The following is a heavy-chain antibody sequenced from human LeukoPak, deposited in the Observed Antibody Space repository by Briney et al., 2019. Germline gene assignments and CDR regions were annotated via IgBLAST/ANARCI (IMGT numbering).Heavy chain of an antibody. CDR3: ARASRGYSYGY. D-gene: IGHD5-18*01. Sequence: SETLSLTCAVYGGSFSGYYWSWIRQPPGKRLEWIGEINHSGSTNYNPSLKSRVTISVDTSKNQFSLKLSSVTAADTAVYYCARASRGYSYGYWGQGTLVTVSS. J-gene: IGHJ4*02. CDR1: GGSFSGYY. CDR2: INHSGST. V-gene: IGHV4-34*01.